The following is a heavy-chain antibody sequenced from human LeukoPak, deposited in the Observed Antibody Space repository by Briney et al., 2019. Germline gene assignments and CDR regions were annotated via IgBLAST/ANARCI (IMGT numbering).Heavy chain of an antibody. CDR3: AREYYYDSSGYSAQYYFDY. V-gene: IGHV3-23*01. CDR1: GFTFSSYA. CDR2: ISGSGGST. D-gene: IGHD3-22*01. J-gene: IGHJ4*02. Sequence: GGSLRLSCAASGFTFSSYAMSWVRQAPGKGLEWVSAISGSGGSTYYADSVKGRFTISRDNSKNTLYLQMNSLRAEDTAVYYCAREYYYDSSGYSAQYYFDYWGQGTLVTVSS.